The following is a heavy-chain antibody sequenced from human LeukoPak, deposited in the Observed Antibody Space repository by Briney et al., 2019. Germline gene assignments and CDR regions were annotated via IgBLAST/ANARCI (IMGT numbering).Heavy chain of an antibody. CDR2: ISTNGDST. CDR1: GFTFSNYA. V-gene: IGHV3-64D*06. D-gene: IGHD6-19*01. CDR3: VKQCGGSDWFDAFDI. Sequence: PGGSLRLSCSASGFTFSNYAMHWVRQAPGKGLEYVSAISTNGDSTYYADSVRGRFTISRDNSKNTLYLQMSSLRAEDTAVYYCVKQCGGSDWFDAFDIWGQGTMVTVSS. J-gene: IGHJ3*02.